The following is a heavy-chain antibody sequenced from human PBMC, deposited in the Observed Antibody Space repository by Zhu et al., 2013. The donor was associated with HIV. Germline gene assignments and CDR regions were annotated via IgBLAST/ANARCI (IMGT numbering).Heavy chain of an antibody. CDR1: RGSVSSGTYY. V-gene: IGHV4-61*01. CDR3: ARVVGDYSYYYYGMDV. Sequence: QVQLQESGPGLVKPSETLSLTCTVSRGSVSSGTYYWSWIRQPPGKGLEWIGYIHYSGSTNYNPSLKSRVTISVDTSKNQFSLKLTSVTAADTAVYYCARVVGDYSYYYYGMDVWGQGTTVTVSS. J-gene: IGHJ6*02. D-gene: IGHD4-17*01. CDR2: IHYSGST.